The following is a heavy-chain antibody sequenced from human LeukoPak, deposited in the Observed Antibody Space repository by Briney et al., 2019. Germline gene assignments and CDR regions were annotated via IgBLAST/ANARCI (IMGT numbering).Heavy chain of an antibody. CDR1: GFTFSSHS. J-gene: IGHJ3*02. CDR3: ARDFCSGGSCYPDAFDI. V-gene: IGHV3-64D*06. D-gene: IGHD2-15*01. Sequence: PGGSLRLSCSASGFTFSSHSMHWVRQAPGKGLEYVSAISNNGGTTYYADSVKGRFTISRDNSKNTLSLQMSSLRPEDTAVYYCARDFCSGGSCYPDAFDIWGQGTMVTVSS. CDR2: ISNNGGTT.